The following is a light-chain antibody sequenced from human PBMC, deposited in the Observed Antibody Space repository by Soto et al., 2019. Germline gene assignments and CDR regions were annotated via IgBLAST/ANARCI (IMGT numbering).Light chain of an antibody. Sequence: EIVLTKSPATLSLSPGERATLSCRASQSVSSYLAWYQQKPGQAPRLLIYDASNRATGIPARFSGSGSGTDFTLTISSLEPEDFAVYYCQHYDSARWTFGLGTKVDIK. CDR2: DAS. J-gene: IGKJ1*01. CDR3: QHYDSARWT. V-gene: IGKV3-11*01. CDR1: QSVSSY.